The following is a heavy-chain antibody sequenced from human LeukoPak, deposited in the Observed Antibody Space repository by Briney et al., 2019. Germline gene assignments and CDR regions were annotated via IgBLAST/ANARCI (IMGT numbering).Heavy chain of an antibody. CDR2: IYTSGGT. D-gene: IGHD6-13*01. CDR1: GGSISIYY. J-gene: IGHJ4*02. CDR3: ARGLAAGNSYYLDY. Sequence: PSETLSLTCTVSGGSISIYYWSWVRQPAGKGLEWIGRIYTSGGTKYNPSLKSRVTMLVDTSKNQFSLKLSSVTAADTAVDYRARGLAAGNSYYLDYWGQGTLVTVSS. V-gene: IGHV4-4*07.